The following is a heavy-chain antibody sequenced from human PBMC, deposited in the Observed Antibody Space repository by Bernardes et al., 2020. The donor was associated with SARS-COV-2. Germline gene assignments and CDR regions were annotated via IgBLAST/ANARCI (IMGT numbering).Heavy chain of an antibody. CDR1: GFTFSSYA. V-gene: IGHV3-23*01. J-gene: IGHJ4*02. CDR2: ISGSGGST. D-gene: IGHD3-3*01. Sequence: GWSLSLSCAASGFTFSSYAMNWVRQAPGKGLEWVSAISGSGGSTYYADSVRGRFTISRDNSKNTLYLQMNSQRAEDTAVYYCAKREYYDFWSGPIDYWGQGTLVTGSS. CDR3: AKREYYDFWSGPIDY.